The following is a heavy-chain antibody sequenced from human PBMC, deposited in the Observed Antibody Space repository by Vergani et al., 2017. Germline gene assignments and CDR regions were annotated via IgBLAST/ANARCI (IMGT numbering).Heavy chain of an antibody. D-gene: IGHD4-17*01. CDR2: ISAYNGNT. CDR1: GYTFTSYG. CDR3: AKVKELPKTVTKVSYFDY. Sequence: QVQLVQSGAEVKKPGASVKVSCKASGYTFTSYGISWVRQAPGQGLEWMGWISAYNGNTNYAQKLQGRVTMTTDTSTSTAYMELRSLRSDDTAVYYCAKVKELPKTVTKVSYFDYWGQGTLVTVSS. V-gene: IGHV1-18*04. J-gene: IGHJ4*02.